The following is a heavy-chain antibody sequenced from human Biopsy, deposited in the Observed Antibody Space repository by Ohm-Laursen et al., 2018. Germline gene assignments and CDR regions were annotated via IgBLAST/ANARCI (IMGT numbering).Heavy chain of an antibody. Sequence: GGLRLSCAASGLSIGTNYMTWVRQAPGKGLDWVSIIFAGGGRTYYADPVKGRFTISRDISENTVSLQMNSPRAEDTAVYYCARAYPPPGRRLVVVAGDFDCWGQGTRVTVSS. D-gene: IGHD2-15*01. J-gene: IGHJ4*02. CDR2: IFAGGGRT. V-gene: IGHV3-53*01. CDR1: GLSIGTNY. CDR3: ARAYPPPGRRLVVVAGDFDC.